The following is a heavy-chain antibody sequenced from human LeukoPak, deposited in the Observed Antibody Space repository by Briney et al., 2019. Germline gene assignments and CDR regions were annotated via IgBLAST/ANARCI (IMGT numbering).Heavy chain of an antibody. D-gene: IGHD5-12*01. CDR1: EFTFSSYS. CDR3: VKGRGGYVKYKTFDY. V-gene: IGHV3-7*01. CDR2: IKHDGSEK. Sequence: PGGSLRLSXAASEFTFSSYSMNWVRQAPGKGLEWVANIKHDGSEKYYVASVKGRFTISKDNAKNSVFLQMNDLRGEDTAVYYCVKGRGGYVKYKTFDYWGQGTLVTVSS. J-gene: IGHJ4*02.